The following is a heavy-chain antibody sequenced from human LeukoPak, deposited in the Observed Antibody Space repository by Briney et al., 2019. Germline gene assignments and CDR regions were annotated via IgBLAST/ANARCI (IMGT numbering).Heavy chain of an antibody. Sequence: PGGSLRLSCAASGFTFSSYSMNWVRQAPGKGLEWVSSISSSSSYIYYADSVKGRFTISRDNAKNSLYLQMNSLRAEDTAVYYCARVGCSGGSCYDYWGQGTLVTVSS. CDR2: ISSSSSYI. CDR3: ARVGCSGGSCYDY. J-gene: IGHJ4*02. V-gene: IGHV3-21*01. CDR1: GFTFSSYS. D-gene: IGHD2-15*01.